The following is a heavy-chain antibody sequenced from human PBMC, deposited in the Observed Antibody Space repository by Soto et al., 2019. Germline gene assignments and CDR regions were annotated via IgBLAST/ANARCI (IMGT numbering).Heavy chain of an antibody. Sequence: SVTLSCKSFAGTISSYATSRVRQAHGKLLEWMGGIIPIFGTANYAQKFQGRVTITGDESTSTAYMELSSRRSEDTAVYYCARFSGPYAYSGGDCYAFDSLVNGTMVT. J-gene: IGHJ3*02. CDR2: IIPIFGTA. CDR3: ARFSGPYAYSGGDCYAFDS. V-gene: IGHV1-69*01. D-gene: IGHD2-21*02. CDR1: AGTISSYA.